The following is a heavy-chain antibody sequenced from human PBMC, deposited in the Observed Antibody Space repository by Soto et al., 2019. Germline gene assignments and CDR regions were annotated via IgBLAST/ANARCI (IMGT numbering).Heavy chain of an antibody. CDR3: AKDQGYSTSYYGYVDL. V-gene: IGHV3-9*01. CDR1: GFTFDDYA. CDR2: ITWNSGII. D-gene: IGHD6-13*01. J-gene: IGHJ2*01. Sequence: EVQLVESGGGLVQPGRSLRLSCAASGFTFDDYAMHWVRQPPGKGLEWVSGITWNSGIIGYADSVKGRFTISRDNXKXXLYLQMNRLRPEDTALYYCAKDQGYSTSYYGYVDLWGRGTLVTVSS.